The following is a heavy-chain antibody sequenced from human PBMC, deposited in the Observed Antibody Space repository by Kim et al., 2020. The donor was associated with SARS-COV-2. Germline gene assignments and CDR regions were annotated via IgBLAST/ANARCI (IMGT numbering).Heavy chain of an antibody. V-gene: IGHV4-39*07. Sequence: SETLSLTCTVSGGSISNNNYFWVWIRQSPGKGLEWIGSIHYSGNTYYNPSLGGRVTISADMSKNQFSLKLNSVTAADTAVYYCSTYKRFAGYVDYWCQGT. CDR3: STYKRFAGYVDY. J-gene: IGHJ4*02. D-gene: IGHD1-20*01. CDR1: GGSISNNNYF. CDR2: IHYSGNT.